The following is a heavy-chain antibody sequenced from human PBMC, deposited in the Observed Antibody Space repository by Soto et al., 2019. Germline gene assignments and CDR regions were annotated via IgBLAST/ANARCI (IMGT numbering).Heavy chain of an antibody. CDR2: IYWDDDK. J-gene: IGHJ4*02. V-gene: IGHV2-5*02. D-gene: IGHD6-13*01. CDR3: AHRTGDSSSWYVDYFDY. Sequence: ESGPTLVNPTQTLTLTCTFSGFSLSTSGVGVGWIRQPPGKALEWLALIYWDDDKRYSPSLKSRLTITKDTSKNQVVLTMTNMDPVDTATYYCAHRTGDSSSWYVDYFDYWGQGTLVTVSS. CDR1: GFSLSTSGVG.